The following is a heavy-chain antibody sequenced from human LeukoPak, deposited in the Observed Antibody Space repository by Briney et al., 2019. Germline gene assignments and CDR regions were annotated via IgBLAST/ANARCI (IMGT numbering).Heavy chain of an antibody. CDR1: GFSVSSNY. Sequence: PGGSLRLSCAASGFSVSSNYMSWVRQAPGKGLEWVSVIYSGGSTYYADSVKGRFTISRDNSKNMLYLQMNSLRAEDTAVYYCARDHIAVRPYYYGMDVWGQGTTVTVSS. D-gene: IGHD6-6*01. CDR2: IYSGGST. V-gene: IGHV3-53*01. CDR3: ARDHIAVRPYYYGMDV. J-gene: IGHJ6*02.